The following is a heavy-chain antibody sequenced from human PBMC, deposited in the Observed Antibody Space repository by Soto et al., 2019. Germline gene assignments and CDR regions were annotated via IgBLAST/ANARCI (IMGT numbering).Heavy chain of an antibody. Sequence: SETLSLTCAVSGGSISSSNLWSWARQPPGKGLEWIGEIYHSGSTNYNPSLKSRVTISVDKSKNQFSLKLSSVTAADTAVYYCARGRLDIVVVPAARSYGMDVWGQGTTVTVPS. CDR3: ARGRLDIVVVPAARSYGMDV. V-gene: IGHV4-4*02. CDR1: GGSISSSNL. CDR2: IYHSGST. J-gene: IGHJ6*02. D-gene: IGHD2-2*03.